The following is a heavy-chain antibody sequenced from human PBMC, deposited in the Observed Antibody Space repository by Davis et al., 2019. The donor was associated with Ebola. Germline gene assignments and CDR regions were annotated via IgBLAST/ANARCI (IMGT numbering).Heavy chain of an antibody. V-gene: IGHV1-2*04. CDR1: GYTFTGYY. CDR2: INPNSGGT. Sequence: ASVKVSCKASGYTFTGYYMHWVRQAPGQGLEWMGWINPNSGGTNYAQKFQGWVTMTRDTSISTAYMELSRLRSDDTAVYYCARGDSSGPEAFYYYYGMDVWGQGTTVTVSS. D-gene: IGHD3-22*01. CDR3: ARGDSSGPEAFYYYYGMDV. J-gene: IGHJ6*02.